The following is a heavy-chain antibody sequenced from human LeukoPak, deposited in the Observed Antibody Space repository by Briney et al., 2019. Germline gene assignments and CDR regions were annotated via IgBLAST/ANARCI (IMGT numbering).Heavy chain of an antibody. CDR1: GGSFSGHY. V-gene: IGHV4-59*11. D-gene: IGHD3-16*01. Sequence: SETLSLTCAVYGGSFSGHYWSWIRQPPGKGLEWIGYVYHTGHTHYSPSLKSRVTVSLDTSRNQVSLILSSVTAADTAVYYCARHGFGHLFDYWGQGTLVFVSS. J-gene: IGHJ4*02. CDR3: ARHGFGHLFDY. CDR2: VYHTGHT.